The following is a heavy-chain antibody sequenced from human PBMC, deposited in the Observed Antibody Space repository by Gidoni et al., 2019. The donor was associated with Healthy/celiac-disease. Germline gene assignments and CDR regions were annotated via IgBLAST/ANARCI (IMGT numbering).Heavy chain of an antibody. V-gene: IGHV3-33*01. D-gene: IGHD6-6*01. CDR2: IWYDGSNK. J-gene: IGHJ4*02. Sequence: QVQLVESGGGVVQPGRSLRLSGAASGFTFSSYGMHWVRQAPGKGLEWVAVIWYDGSNKYYADSVKGRFTISRDNSKNTLYLQMNSLRAEDTAVYYCARDQSSSSGGPFDYWGQGTLVTVSS. CDR1: GFTFSSYG. CDR3: ARDQSSSSGGPFDY.